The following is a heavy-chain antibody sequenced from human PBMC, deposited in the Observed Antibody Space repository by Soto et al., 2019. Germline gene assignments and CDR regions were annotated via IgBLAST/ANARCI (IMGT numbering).Heavy chain of an antibody. Sequence: QVQLVQSGAEVKKPGSSVKVSCKASGGTFSSYAISWVRQAPGQGLEWMGGIIPIFGTANYAQKFQGRVTSTADTSTSTVXMELSRLSSEVTAVYCWAAQLLHFTRHYYYCGMDVWGQGTTVTVSS. D-gene: IGHD2-15*01. CDR1: GGTFSSYA. J-gene: IGHJ6*02. CDR3: AAQLLHFTRHYYYCGMDV. V-gene: IGHV1-69*14. CDR2: IIPIFGTA.